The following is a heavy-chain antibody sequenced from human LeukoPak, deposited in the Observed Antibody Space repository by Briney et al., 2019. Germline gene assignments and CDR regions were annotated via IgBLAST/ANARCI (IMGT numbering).Heavy chain of an antibody. CDR3: ARGRVDYGGNSFYYYYGMDV. CDR1: GFTFSSYS. V-gene: IGHV3-21*01. J-gene: IGHJ6*02. Sequence: GGSLRLSCAASGFTFSSYSMNWVRQAPGKGLEWVSSISSSSSYIYYADSVKGRFTISRDNAKTSMYLQMNSLRAEDTAVYYCARGRVDYGGNSFYYYYGMDVWGQGTTVTVSS. D-gene: IGHD4-23*01. CDR2: ISSSSSYI.